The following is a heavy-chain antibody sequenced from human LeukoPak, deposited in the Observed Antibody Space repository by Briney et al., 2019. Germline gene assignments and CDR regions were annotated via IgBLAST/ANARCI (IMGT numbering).Heavy chain of an antibody. CDR3: ARAGRHMATIWFDY. J-gene: IGHJ4*02. Sequence: GGSLRLSCAASGFPFSSYAMHWVRQAPGKGLEYVSAISSNGGSTYYANSVKGRFTISRDNSKNTLYLQMGSLRAEDMAVYYCARAGRHMATIWFDYWGQGTLVTVSS. CDR2: ISSNGGST. V-gene: IGHV3-64*01. CDR1: GFPFSSYA. D-gene: IGHD5-24*01.